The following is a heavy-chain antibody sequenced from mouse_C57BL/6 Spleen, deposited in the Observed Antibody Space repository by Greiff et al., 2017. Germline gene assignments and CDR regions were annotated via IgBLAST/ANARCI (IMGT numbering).Heavy chain of an antibody. CDR3: ARGDDSPGFAY. CDR2: IDPSDSYT. J-gene: IGHJ3*01. V-gene: IGHV1-69*01. D-gene: IGHD2-4*01. Sequence: QVQLKQPGAELVMPGASVKLSCKASGYTFTSYWMHWVKQRPGQGLEWIGEIDPSDSYTNYNQKFKGKSTLTVDKSSSTAYMQLSSLTSEDSAVYYCARGDDSPGFAYWGQGTLVTVSA. CDR1: GYTFTSYW.